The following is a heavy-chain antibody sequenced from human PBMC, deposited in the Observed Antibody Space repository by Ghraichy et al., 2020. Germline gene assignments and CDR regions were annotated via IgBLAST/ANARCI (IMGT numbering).Heavy chain of an antibody. V-gene: IGHV3-21*06. J-gene: IGHJ4*02. CDR1: GFALGNYG. CDR3: ARALAGADFWGGRKGPFDS. D-gene: IGHD3-3*01. Sequence: GESLNISCAASGFALGNYGMHWVRQAPRKGLEWVSSISSTSSYIYYAQSVKGRFSITRDNAKNSLDLQMDSLREEDTATYYCARALAGADFWGGRKGPFDSWGPGVLVTVSS. CDR2: ISSTSSYI.